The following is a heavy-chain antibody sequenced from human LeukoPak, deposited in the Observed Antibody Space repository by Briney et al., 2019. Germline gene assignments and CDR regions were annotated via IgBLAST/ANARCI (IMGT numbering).Heavy chain of an antibody. CDR3: AREPYYYGSGSYVDY. J-gene: IGHJ4*02. V-gene: IGHV4-61*01. CDR2: IYYSGST. CDR1: GGSVTSGSYF. Sequence: SETLSLTCTVSGGSVTSGSYFWSWIRQAPGKGLEWIGYIYYSGSTNYNPSLRSRVTISVDTSKNQFSLKLSSVTAADTAVYYCAREPYYYGSGSYVDYWGQGTLVTVSS. D-gene: IGHD3-10*01.